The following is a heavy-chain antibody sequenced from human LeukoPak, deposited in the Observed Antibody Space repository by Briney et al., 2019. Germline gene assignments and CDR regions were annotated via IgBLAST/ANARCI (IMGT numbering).Heavy chain of an antibody. Sequence: ASVKVSCKASGGTFSSYAISWVRQAPGQGLGWMGGIIPIFGIANYAQKFQGRVTITADESTSTAYMELSSLRSEDTAVYYCARGSAAARFDPWGQGTLVTVSS. CDR1: GGTFSSYA. V-gene: IGHV1-69*13. D-gene: IGHD6-13*01. CDR2: IIPIFGIA. CDR3: ARGSAAARFDP. J-gene: IGHJ5*02.